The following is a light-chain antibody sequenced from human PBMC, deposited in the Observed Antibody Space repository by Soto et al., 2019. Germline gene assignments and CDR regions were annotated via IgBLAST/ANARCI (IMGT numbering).Light chain of an antibody. CDR2: DVS. CDR1: QSVSSSY. Sequence: EIVLTQSPGTLSLSPGERATLSCRSSQSVSSSYLAWYQQKPGQAPRLLIYDVSSRATGIPDRFSGSGSGTDFNLTISRLEHEDFAVSYCQQYGSSPTFGQGTKVAIK. CDR3: QQYGSSPT. V-gene: IGKV3-20*01. J-gene: IGKJ1*01.